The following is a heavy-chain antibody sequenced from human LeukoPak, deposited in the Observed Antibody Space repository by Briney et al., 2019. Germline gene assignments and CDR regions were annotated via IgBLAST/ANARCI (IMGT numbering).Heavy chain of an antibody. CDR2: INYSGST. D-gene: IGHD3-22*01. Sequence: SETLSLTCTVSGGSITIGAYYWGWIRQPPGKGLEWIGSINYSGSTYSNPSLKSRVTISVDTSKNQFSLKLISVTAADTAVYYSARNRRSYDSSGYQNYFAYWGQGTLVIVSS. CDR3: ARNRRSYDSSGYQNYFAY. CDR1: GGSITIGAYY. V-gene: IGHV4-39*01. J-gene: IGHJ4*02.